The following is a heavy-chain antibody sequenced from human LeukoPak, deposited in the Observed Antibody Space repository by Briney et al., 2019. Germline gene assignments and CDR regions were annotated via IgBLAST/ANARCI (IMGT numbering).Heavy chain of an antibody. CDR1: GYSFTNYW. J-gene: IGHJ4*02. CDR3: ARQGTGYSFDY. Sequence: GESLKISCQVSGYSFTNYWIVWVRQMPGKGLEWMGIVYPGDSDTKYSPSFQGQVTFSADKSINIVYLQWSSLKASDTAMYYCARQGTGYSFDYWGQGTLDTVSS. V-gene: IGHV5-51*01. CDR2: VYPGDSDT. D-gene: IGHD2-8*02.